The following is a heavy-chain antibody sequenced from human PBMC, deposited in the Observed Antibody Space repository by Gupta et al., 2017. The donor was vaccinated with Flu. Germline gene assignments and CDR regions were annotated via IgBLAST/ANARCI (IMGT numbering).Heavy chain of an antibody. Sequence: QVQLQQWGAGLLTPSETLSLTCAVYGGSFSGYYWSWIRQPPGKGLEWIGEINHSGSTNYNPSLKSRVTISVDTSKNQFSLKLSSVTAADTAVYYCARDQIAAAGIHWFDPWGQGTLVTVSS. D-gene: IGHD6-13*01. J-gene: IGHJ5*02. CDR1: GGSFSGYY. CDR3: ARDQIAAAGIHWFDP. CDR2: INHSGST. V-gene: IGHV4-34*01.